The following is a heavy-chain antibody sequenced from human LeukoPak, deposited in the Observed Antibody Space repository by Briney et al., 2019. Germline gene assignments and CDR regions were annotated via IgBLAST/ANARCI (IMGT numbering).Heavy chain of an antibody. CDR2: ISSSSSNI. CDR1: GFTFSSYS. Sequence: GGSLRLSCAASGFTFSSYSMNWVRQAPGKGLEWVSSISSSSSNIYYADSVRGRFTISRDNAKNSLYLQMNSLRAEDTAVYYCASGEQQLGLEAFDIWGQGTMVTVSS. J-gene: IGHJ3*02. CDR3: ASGEQQLGLEAFDI. V-gene: IGHV3-21*01. D-gene: IGHD6-13*01.